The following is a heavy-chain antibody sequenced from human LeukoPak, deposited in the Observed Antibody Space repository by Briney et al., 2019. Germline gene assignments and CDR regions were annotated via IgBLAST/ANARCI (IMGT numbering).Heavy chain of an antibody. CDR3: TRAKPPYCRGGSCRTPGAFDI. D-gene: IGHD2-15*01. CDR2: ISSDGNTI. CDR1: GFAFSSYE. V-gene: IGHV3-48*03. J-gene: IGHJ3*02. Sequence: PGGSLILSCAASGFAFSSYEMNWVRQAPGKGLEWISYISSDGNTIYYADSVKGRFTISRDNAKNSLYLHMNSLRAEDTAVYYCTRAKPPYCRGGSCRTPGAFDIWGQGTVVTVSS.